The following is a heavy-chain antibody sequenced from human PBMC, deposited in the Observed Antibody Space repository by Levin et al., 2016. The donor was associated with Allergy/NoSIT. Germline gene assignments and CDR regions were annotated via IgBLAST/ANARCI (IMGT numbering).Heavy chain of an antibody. Sequence: ASVKVSCKASGYTFTSYGISWVRQAPGQGLEWMGWISAYNGDTKYAQNVLGRVTMTTDTSTNTAHMELRSLRSADTAVYYCARDAGCGTTSFYVGRVYGYWGQGALVTVSS. CDR2: ISAYNGDT. CDR3: ARDAGCGTTSFYVGRVYGY. V-gene: IGHV1-18*01. CDR1: GYTFTSYG. D-gene: IGHD2-2*01. J-gene: IGHJ4*02.